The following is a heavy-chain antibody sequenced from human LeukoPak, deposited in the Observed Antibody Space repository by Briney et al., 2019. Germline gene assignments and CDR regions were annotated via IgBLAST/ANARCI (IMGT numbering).Heavy chain of an antibody. D-gene: IGHD2-15*01. CDR3: ARGLPCSGGSCYLDY. CDR1: GFTFSSYS. Sequence: GGSLRLSCAASGFTFSSYSMNWVRQAPGKGLEWVSSISSSSSYIYYADSVKGRFTISRDNAKSSLYLQMNSLRAEDTAVYYCARGLPCSGGSCYLDYWGQGTLVTVSS. CDR2: ISSSSSYI. J-gene: IGHJ4*02. V-gene: IGHV3-21*01.